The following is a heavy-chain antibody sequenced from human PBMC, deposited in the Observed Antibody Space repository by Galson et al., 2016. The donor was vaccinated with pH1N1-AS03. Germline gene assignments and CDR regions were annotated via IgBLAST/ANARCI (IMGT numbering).Heavy chain of an antibody. J-gene: IGHJ4*02. V-gene: IGHV1-3*04. CDR2: INTDNGNT. Sequence: SVKVSCKASGYTFSSYAMHWVRQAPGQRLEWMGWINTDNGNTKYSQRFQGRVTITRDTSASTAYMGLNSLSSEDTAVYYCAKRPRSDDYWGQGTLVTVSS. CDR3: AKRPRSDDY. CDR1: GYTFSSYA.